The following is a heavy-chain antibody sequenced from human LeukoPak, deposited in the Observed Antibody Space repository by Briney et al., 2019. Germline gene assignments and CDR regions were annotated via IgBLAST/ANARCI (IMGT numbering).Heavy chain of an antibody. CDR2: IYTSGST. D-gene: IGHD3-9*01. J-gene: IGHJ5*02. V-gene: IGHV4-4*07. CDR3: ARDRTDDILTGYYFVGWSDP. CDR1: GGSISSYY. Sequence: SETLSLTCTVSGGSISSYYWSWIRQPAGKGLEWIGRIYTSGSTNYNPSLKSRVTMSVDTSKNQFSLKLSSVTAADTAVYYCARDRTDDILTGYYFVGWSDPWGQGTLVTVSS.